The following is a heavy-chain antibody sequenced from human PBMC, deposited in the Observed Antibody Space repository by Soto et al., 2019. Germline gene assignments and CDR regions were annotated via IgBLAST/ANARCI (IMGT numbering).Heavy chain of an antibody. J-gene: IGHJ5*02. D-gene: IGHD5-12*01. CDR2: IYYSGST. Sequence: QVQLQESGPGLVKPSQTLSLTCTVSGGSISSGGYYWSWIRQHPGKGLEWIGYIYYSGSTYYNPSPKSRVTISVDTSKNQFSLKLRSVTAADTAVYYCARRGVATIRTWFDPWGQGTLVTVSS. CDR1: GGSISSGGYY. V-gene: IGHV4-31*03. CDR3: ARRGVATIRTWFDP.